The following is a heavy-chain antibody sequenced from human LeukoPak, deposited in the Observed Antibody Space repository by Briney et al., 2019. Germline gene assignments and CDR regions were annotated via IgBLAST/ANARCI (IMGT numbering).Heavy chain of an antibody. D-gene: IGHD1-26*01. CDR1: GGSVSVHH. V-gene: IGHV4-59*02. CDR2: IHYSGST. CDR3: ARDIRVVGATLYFDF. Sequence: PSETLSLTCTVSGGSVSVHHWRCLRQPPGKGREWLGHIHYSGSTNYNAPLKSRVTMSVDTSKNHFSPNLSSVTAADTAVYYCARDIRVVGATLYFDFWGQGTLVTVSS. J-gene: IGHJ4*02.